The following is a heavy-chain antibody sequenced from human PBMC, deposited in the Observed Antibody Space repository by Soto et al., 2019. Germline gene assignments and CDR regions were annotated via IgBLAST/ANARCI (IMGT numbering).Heavy chain of an antibody. CDR2: INPYSGST. D-gene: IGHD6-6*01. V-gene: IGHV1-46*03. CDR1: GYTFTSYG. Sequence: GASVKVSCKASGYTFTSYGISWVRQAPGQGLEWMGIINPYSGSTSYAQKFQGRVTMTRDTSTSTVYMELSSLRSEDTAVYYCARQYSSSPADAFDIWGQGTMVTVSS. CDR3: ARQYSSSPADAFDI. J-gene: IGHJ3*02.